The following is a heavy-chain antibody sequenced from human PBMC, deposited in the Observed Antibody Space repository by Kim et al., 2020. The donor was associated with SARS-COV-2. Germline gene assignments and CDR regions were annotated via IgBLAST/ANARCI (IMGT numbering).Heavy chain of an antibody. J-gene: IGHJ4*02. Sequence: SETLSLTCTVSGVSISSGGDYWSWIRQHPGKGLEWIGYIYYTGRTYYNPSLKSRVTISVDTSKNQFSLKLSSVTAADTAVYYCARAATVVTGHNFDYWGRGPLLPVPS. CDR3: ARAATVVTGHNFDY. D-gene: IGHD2-15*01. CDR2: IYYTGRT. CDR1: GVSISSGGDY. V-gene: IGHV4-31*03.